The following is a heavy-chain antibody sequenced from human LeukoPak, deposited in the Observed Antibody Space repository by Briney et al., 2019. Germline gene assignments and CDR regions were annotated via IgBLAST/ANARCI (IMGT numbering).Heavy chain of an antibody. J-gene: IGHJ4*02. V-gene: IGHV4-30-4*01. D-gene: IGHD3-10*01. CDR3: ARGQFGELPMDIDY. CDR1: GGSISSGDYY. CDR2: IYYSGST. Sequence: SQTLSLTCTVSGGSISSGDYYWSWIRQPPGKGLEWIGYIYYSGSTYYNPSLKSRVTISVDTSKNQFSLKLSSVTAADTAVCYCARGQFGELPMDIDYWGQGTLVTVSS.